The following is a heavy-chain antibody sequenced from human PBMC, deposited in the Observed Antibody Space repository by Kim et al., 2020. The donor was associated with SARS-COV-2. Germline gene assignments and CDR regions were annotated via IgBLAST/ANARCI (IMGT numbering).Heavy chain of an antibody. CDR2: ISAYNGNT. V-gene: IGHV1-18*01. Sequence: ASVKLSCKASGYTFTSYGISWVRQAPGQGLEWMGWISAYNGNTNYAQKLQGRVTMTTDTSTSTAYMELRSLRSDDTAVYYCARVPGSSWYGLYYYDSSGYPFDYWCQGTLVTVSS. CDR3: ARVPGSSWYGLYYYDSSGYPFDY. D-gene: IGHD3-22*01. J-gene: IGHJ4*02. CDR1: GYTFTSYG.